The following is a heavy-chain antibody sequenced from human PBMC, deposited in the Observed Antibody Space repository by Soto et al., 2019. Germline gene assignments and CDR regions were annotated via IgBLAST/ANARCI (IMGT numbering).Heavy chain of an antibody. Sequence: EVQLVESGGGLVQPGRSLRLSCAASGFTFDDCAMHWVRQAPGKGLEWVSGISWNSGSIGYADSVKGRFTISRDNAKNSLYLQMNSLRAEDTALYYCAKGLSIAAPGFDYWGQGTLVTVSS. J-gene: IGHJ4*02. CDR2: ISWNSGSI. D-gene: IGHD6-6*01. CDR1: GFTFDDCA. V-gene: IGHV3-9*01. CDR3: AKGLSIAAPGFDY.